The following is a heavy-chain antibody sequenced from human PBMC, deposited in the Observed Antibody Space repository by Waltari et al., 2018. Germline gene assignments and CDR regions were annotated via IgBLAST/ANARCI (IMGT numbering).Heavy chain of an antibody. Sequence: QVQLVQSGAEVKKPGSSVKVSCKASGGTFSSYTISWVRQAPGHGLEWMGRIIPILGIANYAQKFQGRVTITADKSTSTAYMELSSLRSEDTAVYYCARDRRVGMATRTDYYFDYWGQGTLVTVSS. J-gene: IGHJ4*02. CDR2: IIPILGIA. V-gene: IGHV1-69*08. CDR3: ARDRRVGMATRTDYYFDY. CDR1: GGTFSSYT. D-gene: IGHD5-12*01.